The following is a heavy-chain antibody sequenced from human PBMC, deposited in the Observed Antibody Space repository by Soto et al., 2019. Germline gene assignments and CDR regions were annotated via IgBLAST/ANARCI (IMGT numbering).Heavy chain of an antibody. D-gene: IGHD3-3*01. CDR2: ISGSGDDT. V-gene: IGHV3-23*01. Sequence: PGGSLRLSCAASGLTFSAYVLNWVRQAPGKGLEWVSGISGSGDDTYYADSVRGRFTISRDNSKNTLYLQMNSLRAADTAVYYCARGHLLRFLEWLPSAGYYLDYWGQGTLVTVSS. CDR1: GLTFSAYV. J-gene: IGHJ4*02. CDR3: ARGHLLRFLEWLPSAGYYLDY.